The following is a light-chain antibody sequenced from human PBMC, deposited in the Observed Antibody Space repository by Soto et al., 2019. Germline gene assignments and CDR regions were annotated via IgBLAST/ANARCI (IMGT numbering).Light chain of an antibody. CDR2: AAS. CDR3: QQSYSTPYT. Sequence: DIQMTQSPSSRSASVGDRVTITCRASQSISSYLNWYQQKPGKAPKLLIYAASSLQSGVPSRFSGSGSGTDFTLTFSSLQLEDFATYYCQQSYSTPYTFGQGTKLEIK. J-gene: IGKJ2*01. CDR1: QSISSY. V-gene: IGKV1-39*01.